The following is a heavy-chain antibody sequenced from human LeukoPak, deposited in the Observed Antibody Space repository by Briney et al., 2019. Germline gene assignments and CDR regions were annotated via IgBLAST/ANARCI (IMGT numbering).Heavy chain of an antibody. J-gene: IGHJ3*02. CDR2: IYYSGST. Sequence: SETLSLTCTVSGGSISSYYWSWIRQPPGKGLEGIGYIYYSGSTNYNPSLKSRVTISVDTSKNQFSLKLSSVTAADTAVYYCARGKLGGSTVTNTRGAFDIWGQGTMVTVSS. V-gene: IGHV4-59*01. D-gene: IGHD4-17*01. CDR1: GGSISSYY. CDR3: ARGKLGGSTVTNTRGAFDI.